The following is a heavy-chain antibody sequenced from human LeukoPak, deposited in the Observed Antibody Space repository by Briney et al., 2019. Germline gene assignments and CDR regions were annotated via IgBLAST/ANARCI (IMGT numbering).Heavy chain of an antibody. D-gene: IGHD4-17*01. CDR3: ARNMTAVSRLDVLDL. J-gene: IGHJ3*01. CDR2: IYYSGST. V-gene: IGHV4-39*01. Sequence: PSETLSLTCTVSGGSMINSHYWGWIRQSPGKGLEWIGSIYYSGSTYYNPSLKSRVTISVDTSKSQFSLELRSMTAADTAIYYCARNMTAVSRLDVLDLWGPGTMVTVSS. CDR1: GGSMINSHY.